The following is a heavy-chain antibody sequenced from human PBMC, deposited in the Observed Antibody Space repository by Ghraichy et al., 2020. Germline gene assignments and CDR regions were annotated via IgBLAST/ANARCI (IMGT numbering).Heavy chain of an antibody. V-gene: IGHV3-33*01. CDR3: ARDRGGYGGRLYWYFDL. D-gene: IGHD4-23*01. Sequence: GGSLRLSCAASGFTFSSYGMHWVRQAPGKGLEWVAVIWYDGSNKYYADSVKGRFTISRDNSKNTLYLQMNSLRAEDTAVYYCARDRGGYGGRLYWYFDLWGRGTLVTVSS. CDR2: IWYDGSNK. CDR1: GFTFSSYG. J-gene: IGHJ2*01.